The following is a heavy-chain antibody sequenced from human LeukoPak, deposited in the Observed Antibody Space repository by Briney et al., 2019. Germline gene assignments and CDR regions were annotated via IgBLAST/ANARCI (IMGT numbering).Heavy chain of an antibody. CDR3: ARDSPRYSSGWTSWFDP. J-gene: IGHJ5*02. D-gene: IGHD6-19*01. V-gene: IGHV4-4*07. CDR1: GGSISSYY. Sequence: PSQNLSLTCTVSGGSISSYYWSWIRQPAGKGLEWIGRIYTSGSTNYNPSLKSRVTMSVDTSKNQFSLMLSSVTAADTAVYYCARDSPRYSSGWTSWFDPWGQGTLVTVSS. CDR2: IYTSGST.